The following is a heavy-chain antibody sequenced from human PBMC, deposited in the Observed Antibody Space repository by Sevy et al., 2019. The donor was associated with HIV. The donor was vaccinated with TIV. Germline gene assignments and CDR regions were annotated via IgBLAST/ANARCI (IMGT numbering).Heavy chain of an antibody. CDR3: ARDAARVIVPTAGFDS. V-gene: IGHV3-33*01. J-gene: IGHJ5*01. CDR2: IWYDGRTE. D-gene: IGHD1-1*01. Sequence: GGSLRLSCVASGFTFRSFSMHWVRQAPGKGLEWVAAIWYDGRTERYADSVQGRFTISRDNSKKTLHLQMNSLRAEDRALYYCARDAARVIVPTAGFDSWGQGTLVTVSS. CDR1: GFTFRSFS.